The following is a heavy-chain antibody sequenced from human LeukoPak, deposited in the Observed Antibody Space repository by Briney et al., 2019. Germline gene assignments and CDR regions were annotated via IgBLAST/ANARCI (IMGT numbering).Heavy chain of an antibody. CDR3: ARGRGGRYYYDSSGYYYIPFDY. V-gene: IGHV7-4-1*02. Sequence: ASVKVSCKASGYTFTSYAMNWVRQAPGQGLEWMGWINTNTGNPTYAQGFTGRFVFSLDTSVSTAYLQISSLKAEDTAVYYCARGRGGRYYYDSSGYYYIPFDYWGQGTLVTVSS. CDR2: INTNTGNP. D-gene: IGHD3-22*01. J-gene: IGHJ4*02. CDR1: GYTFTSYA.